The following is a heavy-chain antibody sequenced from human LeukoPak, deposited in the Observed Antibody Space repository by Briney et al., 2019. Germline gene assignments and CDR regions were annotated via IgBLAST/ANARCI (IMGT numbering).Heavy chain of an antibody. CDR1: GGSISSGDYY. J-gene: IGHJ4*02. D-gene: IGHD4-11*01. V-gene: IGHV4-30-4*08. CDR2: IYYSGST. CDR3: ARVVYTVTPTIFDY. Sequence: PSQTLSLTCTVSGGSISSGDYYWSWIRQPPGKGLEWIGYIYYSGSTYYNPSLKSRVTISVDTSKNQFSLKLSSVTAADTAVYYCARVVYTVTPTIFDYWGQGTLVTVSP.